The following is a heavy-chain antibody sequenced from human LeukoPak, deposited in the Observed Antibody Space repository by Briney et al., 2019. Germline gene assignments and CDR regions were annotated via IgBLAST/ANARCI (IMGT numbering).Heavy chain of an antibody. V-gene: IGHV3-30*18. D-gene: IGHD6-13*01. J-gene: IGHJ4*02. Sequence: GRSLRLSCAASGFTFSSYGMHWVRQAPGKGLEWVAVISYDGSNKYYADSVKGRFPISRDNSKNTLYLQMNSLRAEDTAVYYCAKATDSSSWYCLADYWGEGTLVTVSS. CDR1: GFTFSSYG. CDR2: ISYDGSNK. CDR3: AKATDSSSWYCLADY.